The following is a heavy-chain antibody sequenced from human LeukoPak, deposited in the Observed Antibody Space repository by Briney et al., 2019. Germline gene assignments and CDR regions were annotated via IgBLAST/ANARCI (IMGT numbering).Heavy chain of an antibody. CDR3: ARAVGPFDY. J-gene: IGHJ4*02. CDR1: GFTFNVYG. V-gene: IGHV3-33*01. Sequence: GGSLRLSCAASGFTFNVYGNHWVRQAPGKGLEWVAVIWNDGSNKYYADSVKGRFTISRDNSKDALYLQMNSLRVEDTAVYYCARAVGPFDYWGQGTLVTVSS. D-gene: IGHD3-16*01. CDR2: IWNDGSNK.